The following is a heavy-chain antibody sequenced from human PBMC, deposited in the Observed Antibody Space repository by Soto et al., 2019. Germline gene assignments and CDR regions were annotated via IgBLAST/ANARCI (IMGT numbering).Heavy chain of an antibody. CDR2: IYHSGST. J-gene: IGHJ4*02. CDR1: SGSISSSNW. V-gene: IGHV4-4*02. CDR3: ARTMVGGYDVKHFDY. Sequence: SETLSLTCAVSSGSISSSNWWSWVRQPPGKGLEWIGEIYHSGSTNYNPSLKSRVTISVDKSKNQFSLKLSSVTAADTAVYYCARTMVGGYDVKHFDYWGQGTLVTVSS. D-gene: IGHD5-12*01.